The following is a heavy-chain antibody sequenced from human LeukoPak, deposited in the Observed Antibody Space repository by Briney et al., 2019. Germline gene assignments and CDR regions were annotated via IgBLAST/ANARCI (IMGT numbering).Heavy chain of an antibody. CDR2: ITDSSTST. CDR3: AKGSSSSRPYYFDY. V-gene: IGHV3-23*01. J-gene: IGHJ4*02. CDR1: GFTFNSYV. D-gene: IGHD6-13*01. Sequence: GGSLRLSCAASGFTFNSYVMNWVRQAPGKGLEWVSAITDSSTSTYYADSVKGRFTISRHNSKNTLYLQMNGLRAEDTAVYYCAKGSSSSRPYYFDYWGQGTLVTVSS.